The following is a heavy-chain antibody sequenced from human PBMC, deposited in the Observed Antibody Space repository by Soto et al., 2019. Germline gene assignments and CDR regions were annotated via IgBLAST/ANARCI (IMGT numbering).Heavy chain of an antibody. Sequence: QVQLQQRGAGLLKPSETLSLTCAVLGGSFSDYYWTWIRQPPGKGLEWIGEINHSGSTSYNPSLRRRLTLSVDTSTKEFSLNLSYVTAADTAAYHCVRGRAFMSRVAFDIWGQGTMVTVSS. D-gene: IGHD1-26*01. J-gene: IGHJ3*02. V-gene: IGHV4-34*02. CDR2: INHSGST. CDR3: VRGRAFMSRVAFDI. CDR1: GGSFSDYY.